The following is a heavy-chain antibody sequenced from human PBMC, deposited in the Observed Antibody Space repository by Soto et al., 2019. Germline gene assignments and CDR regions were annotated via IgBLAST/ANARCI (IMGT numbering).Heavy chain of an antibody. J-gene: IGHJ4*02. D-gene: IGHD3-22*01. CDR2: IKSKTDGGTT. CDR3: TTDEPDSSGYSPFDY. CDR1: GFTFSNAW. V-gene: IGHV3-15*07. Sequence: GGSLRLSCAASGFTFSNAWMNWVRQAPGKGLEWVGRIKSKTDGGTTDYAAPVKGRFTISRDDSKNTLYLQMNSLKTEDTAVYYCTTDEPDSSGYSPFDYWGQGTLVTVSS.